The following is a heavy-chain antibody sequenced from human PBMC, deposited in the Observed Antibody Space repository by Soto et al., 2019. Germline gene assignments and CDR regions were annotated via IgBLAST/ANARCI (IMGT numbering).Heavy chain of an antibody. J-gene: IGHJ4*02. CDR1: GFTFRNYA. V-gene: IGHV3-23*01. CDR3: ANHLQWLFIDSGY. D-gene: IGHD3-3*01. Sequence: GGSLRLPCSASGFTFRNYARSWVRQTLGKGLECVSSISSSGYSTYYAASVKGRFTISRDNSENTLYLQMTSLRAEDTAVYYCANHLQWLFIDSGYWGKGTVVNVSP. CDR2: ISSSGYST.